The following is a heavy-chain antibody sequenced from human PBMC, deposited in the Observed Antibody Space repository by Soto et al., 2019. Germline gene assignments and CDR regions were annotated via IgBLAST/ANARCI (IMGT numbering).Heavy chain of an antibody. CDR2: IYSGGST. V-gene: IGHV3-53*04. J-gene: IGHJ6*01. CDR1: GFTVSSNY. D-gene: IGHD4-17*01. CDR3: ARDGQPQEGPYGDSPFGWYGMDV. Sequence: EVQLVESGGGLVQPGGSLRLSCAASGFTVSSNYMSWVRQAPGKGLEWVSVIYSGGSTYYADSVKGRFTISRHNSKNTLYLQMNSLRAEDTAVYYCARDGQPQEGPYGDSPFGWYGMDVW.